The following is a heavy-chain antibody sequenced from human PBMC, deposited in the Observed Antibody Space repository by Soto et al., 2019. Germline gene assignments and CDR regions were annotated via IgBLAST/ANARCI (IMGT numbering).Heavy chain of an antibody. J-gene: IGHJ4*02. CDR1: GGPFSSYA. CDR2: IIPIFGTA. D-gene: IGHD3-10*01. V-gene: IGHV1-69*13. Sequence: SVKVSCNASGGPFSSYAISWVRQAPGQGLEWMGGIIPIFGTANYAQKFQGRVTITADESTSTAYMELSSLRSEDTAVYYCAREGSGSRGSPSTRLSPYFDYWGQGTLVTVSS. CDR3: AREGSGSRGSPSTRLSPYFDY.